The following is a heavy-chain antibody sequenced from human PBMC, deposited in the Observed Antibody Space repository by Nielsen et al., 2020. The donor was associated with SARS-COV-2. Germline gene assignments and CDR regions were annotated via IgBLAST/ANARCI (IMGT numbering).Heavy chain of an antibody. Sequence: GESLKISCAASGFTFSSYWMSWVRQAPGKGLEWVAIISYDGSYKYYADSVKGRFTISRDNSKNTLYLQMNSLRAEDTAVYYCAKDQIAAAGTDDFDYWGQGTLVTVSS. D-gene: IGHD6-13*01. CDR1: GFTFSSYW. CDR3: AKDQIAAAGTDDFDY. V-gene: IGHV3-30*18. J-gene: IGHJ4*02. CDR2: ISYDGSYK.